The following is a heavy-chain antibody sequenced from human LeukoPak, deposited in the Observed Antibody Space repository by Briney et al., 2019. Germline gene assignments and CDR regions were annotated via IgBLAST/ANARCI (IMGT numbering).Heavy chain of an antibody. V-gene: IGHV1-8*01. CDR1: GYTFTSYD. CDR2: MNPNSGNT. CDR3: ARGRSSSWYGPYYYYGMDV. Sequence: ASVKVSCTASGYTFTSYDINWVRQATGQGLEWMGWMNPNSGNTGYAQKFQGRVTMTRNTSISTAYMELSSLRSEDTAVYYCARGRSSSWYGPYYYYGMDVWGRGTTVTVSS. D-gene: IGHD6-13*01. J-gene: IGHJ6*02.